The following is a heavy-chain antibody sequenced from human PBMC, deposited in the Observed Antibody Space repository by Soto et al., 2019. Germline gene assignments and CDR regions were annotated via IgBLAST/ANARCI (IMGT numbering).Heavy chain of an antibody. V-gene: IGHV2-5*01. J-gene: IGHJ3*01. D-gene: IGHD3-10*01. Sequence: TLTLTCTFSGFSLTTPGVGVGWFRQPPGKALEWLAVIYWNDDNRYSPSLRGRLALTKDTSKNQVVATMTNLDPVDTATYYCARQTAYYHGSGMSIAFDVWGQGTMVT. CDR2: IYWNDDN. CDR3: ARQTAYYHGSGMSIAFDV. CDR1: GFSLTTPGVG.